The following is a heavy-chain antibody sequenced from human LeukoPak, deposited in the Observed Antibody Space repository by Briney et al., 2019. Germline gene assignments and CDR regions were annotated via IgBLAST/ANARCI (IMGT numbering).Heavy chain of an antibody. V-gene: IGHV1-69*13. CDR2: IVPMFGQL. CDR3: AMRNGGGFGMDV. D-gene: IGHD3-16*01. Sequence: GASVKVSCKASGGFFSNYAINWVRQAPGQGLEWMGGIVPMFGQLNYAQKFQGRVTITADDSTTTTYMELSDLRSEDTALYYCAMRNGGGFGMDVWGQGTTVTVSS. CDR1: GGFFSNYA. J-gene: IGHJ6*02.